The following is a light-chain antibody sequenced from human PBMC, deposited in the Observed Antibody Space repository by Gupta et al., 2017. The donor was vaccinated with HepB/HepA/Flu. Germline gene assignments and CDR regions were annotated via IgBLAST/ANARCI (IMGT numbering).Light chain of an antibody. J-gene: IGKJ4*01. CDR2: LGS. Sequence: SVMTQSPPSLSVTAGEPACISFRSSQTLLQSNGKNYLKWYQQKPGQSPQLLIYLGSNRASGVPDRFSGSGSGTDFTLKISRVEAEDVGIYYCKQALQTPLTFGGGTKVEI. CDR1: QTLLQSNGKNY. V-gene: IGKV2-28*01. CDR3: KQALQTPLT.